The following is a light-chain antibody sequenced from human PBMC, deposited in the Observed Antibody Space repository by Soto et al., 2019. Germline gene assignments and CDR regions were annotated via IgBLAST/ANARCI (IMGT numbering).Light chain of an antibody. Sequence: QLVLTQSSSASASLGSSVKLTCTLSSGHSSYIIAWHQQQPGKAPRYLMKLEGSGSYNKGGGVPDRFSGSSSGADRYLTISALQSEDEAYYYCETWDSSTQVFGGGTKLTVL. V-gene: IGLV4-60*03. CDR1: SGHSSYI. CDR3: ETWDSSTQV. J-gene: IGLJ3*02. CDR2: LEGSGSY.